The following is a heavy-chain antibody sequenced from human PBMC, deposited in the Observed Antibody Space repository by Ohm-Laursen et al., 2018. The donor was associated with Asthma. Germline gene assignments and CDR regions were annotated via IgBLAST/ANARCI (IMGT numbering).Heavy chain of an antibody. D-gene: IGHD4-11*01. Sequence: SLRLSCTASGFTFDTYAMNWVRQVPGKGREWGSSITFSGEHTYYADSVKGCFTISRENSKNTLYLQMNSLRAEDTAVYYCARGDYSNHAGAFDIWGQGTMVTVSS. CDR3: ARGDYSNHAGAFDI. CDR2: ITFSGEHT. CDR1: GFTFDTYA. V-gene: IGHV3-23*01. J-gene: IGHJ3*02.